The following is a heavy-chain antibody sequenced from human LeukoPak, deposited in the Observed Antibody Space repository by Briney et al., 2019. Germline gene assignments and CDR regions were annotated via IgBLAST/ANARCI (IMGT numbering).Heavy chain of an antibody. J-gene: IGHJ4*02. CDR1: GYSISSGYY. V-gene: IGHV4-38-2*02. Sequence: SETLSLTCTVSGYSISSGYYWGWIRPPPGKGLEWIGSIYHSGSTYYNPSLKSRVTISVDTSKNQFSLKLSSVTAADTAVYYCARNYYFDYWGQGTLVTVSS. CDR3: ARNYYFDY. CDR2: IYHSGST. D-gene: IGHD1-7*01.